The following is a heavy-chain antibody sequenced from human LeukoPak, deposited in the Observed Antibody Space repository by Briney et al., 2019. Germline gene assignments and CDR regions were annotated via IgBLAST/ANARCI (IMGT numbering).Heavy chain of an antibody. J-gene: IGHJ4*02. V-gene: IGHV3-9*01. CDR2: ISWNSGSI. CDR3: AKDSFDSSGYLPDY. Sequence: GGSLRLSCTTSGFNFRAYWMGWVRQAPGKGLEWVSGISWNSGSIGYADSVKGRFTISRDNAKNSLYLQMNSLRAEDTALYYCAKDSFDSSGYLPDYWGQGTLVTVSS. D-gene: IGHD3-22*01. CDR1: GFNFRAYW.